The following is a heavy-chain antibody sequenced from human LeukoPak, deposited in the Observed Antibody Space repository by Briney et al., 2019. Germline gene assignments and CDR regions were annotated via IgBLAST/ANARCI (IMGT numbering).Heavy chain of an antibody. J-gene: IGHJ4*02. CDR1: GFTFSSYA. CDR3: AKAKNYYDSSGYYADY. D-gene: IGHD3-22*01. CDR2: ISGSGGST. Sequence: GGSLRLSCAASGFTFSSYAMSWVCQAPGKGLEWVSAISGSGGSTYYADSVKGRFTISRDNSKNTLYLQMNSLRAEDTAVYYCAKAKNYYDSSGYYADYWGQGTLVTVSS. V-gene: IGHV3-23*01.